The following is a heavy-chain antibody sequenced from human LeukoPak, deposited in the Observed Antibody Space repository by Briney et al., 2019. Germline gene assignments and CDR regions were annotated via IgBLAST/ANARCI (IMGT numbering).Heavy chain of an antibody. Sequence: SETLSLTCTVSGGSIRSYYWSWIRQPPGKGLEWIGYIYDSGSTNYNPSLKSRVTISVDTSMNHFSLRPSSVTAADTAVYYCARLLHPMGSSWYFDYWGQGILVTVSS. V-gene: IGHV4-59*08. D-gene: IGHD6-13*01. J-gene: IGHJ4*02. CDR3: ARLLHPMGSSWYFDY. CDR2: IYDSGST. CDR1: GGSIRSYY.